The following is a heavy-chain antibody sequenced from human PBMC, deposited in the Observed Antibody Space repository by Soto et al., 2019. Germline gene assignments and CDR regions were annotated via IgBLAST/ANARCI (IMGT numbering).Heavy chain of an antibody. CDR3: ARDRSGNLAFDI. V-gene: IGHV3-21*01. CDR2: ISSSSSYI. CDR1: GFTFSSYS. Sequence: EVQLVESGGGLVKPGGSLRLSCAASGFTFSSYSMNWVRQAPGKGLEWVSSISSSSSYIYYADSVKGRFTISRDNAKNSLYLQMNSRRAEDTAVYYCARDRSGNLAFDICGQGTMVTVSS. D-gene: IGHD3-3*01. J-gene: IGHJ3*02.